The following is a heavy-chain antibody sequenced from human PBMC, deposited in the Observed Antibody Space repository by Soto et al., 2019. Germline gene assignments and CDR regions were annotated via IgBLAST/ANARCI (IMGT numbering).Heavy chain of an antibody. Sequence: ASVKVSWKASGFTFASSAVQWVRQARGQRLEWVGWIVVGSGNTNYAQKFQERVTITRDMSTSTAYMELSSLRSEDTAVYYCAADRRVQLVLGYWGQGTLVTVSS. CDR2: IVVGSGNT. CDR3: AADRRVQLVLGY. D-gene: IGHD6-13*01. V-gene: IGHV1-58*01. CDR1: GFTFASSA. J-gene: IGHJ4*02.